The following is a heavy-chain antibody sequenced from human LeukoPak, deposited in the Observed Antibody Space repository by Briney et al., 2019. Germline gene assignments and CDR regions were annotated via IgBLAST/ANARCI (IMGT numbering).Heavy chain of an antibody. V-gene: IGHV3-30-3*01. J-gene: IGHJ4*02. CDR3: ARVNYGWFGEAIDY. Sequence: GGSLRLSCAASGFTFRIYAMHWVRQAPGKGPEWVALISYDGNNEYYADSVKGRFTISRDNSKNTMYVQMNSLRTEDTAVYYCARVNYGWFGEAIDYWGQGTLVTVSS. CDR1: GFTFRIYA. D-gene: IGHD3-10*01. CDR2: ISYDGNNE.